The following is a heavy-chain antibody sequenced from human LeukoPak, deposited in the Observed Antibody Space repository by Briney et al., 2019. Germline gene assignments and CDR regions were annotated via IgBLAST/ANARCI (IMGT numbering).Heavy chain of an antibody. Sequence: PGGSLRLSCAASGFTFRNYAMYWVRQAPGKGLEFVSAISSNGGSTYHANSVKGRFTISRDNSKNTLYLQMGSLRDEDMAVYYCARYRCSSASCFVDYWGQGTLVTVSS. CDR1: GFTFRNYA. CDR3: ARYRCSSASCFVDY. V-gene: IGHV3-64*01. D-gene: IGHD2-2*01. CDR2: ISSNGGST. J-gene: IGHJ4*02.